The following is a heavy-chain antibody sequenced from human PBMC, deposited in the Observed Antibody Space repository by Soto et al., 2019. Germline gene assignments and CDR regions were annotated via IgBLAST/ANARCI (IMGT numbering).Heavy chain of an antibody. V-gene: IGHV4-34*01. CDR2: ISSSGST. CDR1: GGSFSSYY. J-gene: IGHJ4*02. D-gene: IGHD4-17*01. Sequence: PSETLSLTCAVYGGSFSSYYWSWIRHPPGKGLEWIASISSSGSTYYNPSLKSRVTISVDTSKNQFSLKLTSVTAADTALYHCVRLQGNYGVFDYWGQGTLVTVSS. CDR3: VRLQGNYGVFDY.